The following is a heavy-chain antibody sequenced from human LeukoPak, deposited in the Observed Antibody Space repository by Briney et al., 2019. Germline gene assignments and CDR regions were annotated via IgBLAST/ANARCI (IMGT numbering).Heavy chain of an antibody. CDR2: INWNGGST. J-gene: IGHJ4*02. D-gene: IGHD1-26*01. CDR1: GFTFSSYE. V-gene: IGHV3-20*04. CDR3: ARDFTSGSHDE. Sequence: GGSLRLSCAASGFTFSSYEMSWVRQAPGKGLEWVSGINWNGGSTGYADSVKGRFTISRDNAKNSLYLQMNSLRAEDTALYYCARDFTSGSHDEWGQGTLVTVSS.